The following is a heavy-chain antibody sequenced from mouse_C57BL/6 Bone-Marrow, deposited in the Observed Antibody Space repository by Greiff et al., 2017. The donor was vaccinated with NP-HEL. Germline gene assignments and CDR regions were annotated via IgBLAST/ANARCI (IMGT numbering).Heavy chain of an antibody. D-gene: IGHD2-2*01. V-gene: IGHV1-61*01. CDR3: ASGRLRRWDWYFDV. CDR1: GYTFTSYC. CDR2: IYPSDSET. Sequence: QVQLKQPGAELVRPGSSVKLSCKASGYTFTSYCMDWVKQRPGQGLEWIGNIYPSDSETHYNQKFKDKATLTVDKSSSTAYMQLSSLTSEDSAVYYGASGRLRRWDWYFDVWGTGTTVTVSS. J-gene: IGHJ1*03.